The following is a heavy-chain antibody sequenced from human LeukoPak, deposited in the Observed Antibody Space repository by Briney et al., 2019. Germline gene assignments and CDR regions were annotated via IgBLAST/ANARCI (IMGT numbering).Heavy chain of an antibody. J-gene: IGHJ4*02. CDR2: TNWNGGST. CDR1: GFTFDDYG. CDR3: ARVSSGGSFYYFDY. V-gene: IGHV3-20*01. Sequence: SGGSLRLSCAASGFTFDDYGMSWVRQVPGKGLEWVSGTNWNGGSTGYADSVKGRFTTSRDNAKKSLYLQMNSLRAEDTALYHCARVSSGGSFYYFDYWGQGTLVTVSS. D-gene: IGHD6-19*01.